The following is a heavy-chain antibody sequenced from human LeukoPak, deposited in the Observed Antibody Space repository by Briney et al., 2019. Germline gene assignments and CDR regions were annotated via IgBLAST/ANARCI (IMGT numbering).Heavy chain of an antibody. Sequence: SETLSLTCTVSGGSISSYYWSWIRQPPGKGLEWIGYIYYSGSTNYNPSLKSRVTISVDTSKNQFSLKLSSVTAADTAVYYCARGGVGATMPIDYWGQGTLVTVSS. D-gene: IGHD1-26*01. CDR2: IYYSGST. CDR1: GGSISSYY. V-gene: IGHV4-59*08. CDR3: ARGGVGATMPIDY. J-gene: IGHJ4*02.